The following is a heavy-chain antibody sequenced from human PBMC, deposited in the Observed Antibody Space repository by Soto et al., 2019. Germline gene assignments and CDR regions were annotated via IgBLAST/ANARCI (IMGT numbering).Heavy chain of an antibody. V-gene: IGHV4-39*01. Sequence: SETLSLTCTVSGDSISSAAYYWTWIRQHPGKGLEWIASIYYSGSTYYNPSLKSRITISVDTSKNQFSLTLTSVTAADTAVYYCARHGLTAYMVYYFDFWGQGTLVTVSS. CDR2: IYYSGST. CDR1: GDSISSAAYY. D-gene: IGHD3-16*01. CDR3: ARHGLTAYMVYYFDF. J-gene: IGHJ4*02.